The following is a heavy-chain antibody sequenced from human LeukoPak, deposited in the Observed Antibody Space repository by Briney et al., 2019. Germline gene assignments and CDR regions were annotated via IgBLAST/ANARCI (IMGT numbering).Heavy chain of an antibody. CDR2: VYPGDYSDT. CDR3: ATFGYTSSLDY. D-gene: IGHD6-13*01. V-gene: IGHV5-51*01. CDR1: GYILTRNW. Sequence: GESLKISCKISGYILTRNWIGWVRQVPGKGLEWMGLVYPGDYSDTKYSPSFQGQVTSSVDKSISTAYLQWSSLKASDTAMYYCATFGYTSSLDYWGQGTLVTVSS. J-gene: IGHJ4*02.